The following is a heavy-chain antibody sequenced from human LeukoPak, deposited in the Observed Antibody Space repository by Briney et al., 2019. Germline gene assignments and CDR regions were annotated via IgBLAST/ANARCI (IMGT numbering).Heavy chain of an antibody. V-gene: IGHV4-59*01. D-gene: IGHD4-17*01. Sequence: SETLSLTCTVSGGSISRYYWSWIRPPPGEGRGWSGYIYYSRSTNYNPSLTSPVTISVDTSKNQFYMKLSSVTAAETAVYYCAADKSLAYGDYVGWFDPWGQGTLVTVSS. CDR2: IYYSRST. CDR1: GGSISRYY. J-gene: IGHJ5*02. CDR3: AADKSLAYGDYVGWFDP.